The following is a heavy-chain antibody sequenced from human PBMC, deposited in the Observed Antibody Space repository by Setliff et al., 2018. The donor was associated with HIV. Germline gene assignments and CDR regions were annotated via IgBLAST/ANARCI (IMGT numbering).Heavy chain of an antibody. CDR2: ISVYNGQT. V-gene: IGHV1-18*04. Sequence: ASVKVSCKASGYTFSDYYLHWVRQAPGQGLEWVGWISVYNGQTLYAQKVQDRITVTMDIPKDTAYMELRGLTPDDTAVYYCARLPGYCSTSSCYGYLDYWGQGTLVTVSS. CDR3: ARLPGYCSTSSCYGYLDY. D-gene: IGHD2-2*01. CDR1: GYTFSDYY. J-gene: IGHJ4*02.